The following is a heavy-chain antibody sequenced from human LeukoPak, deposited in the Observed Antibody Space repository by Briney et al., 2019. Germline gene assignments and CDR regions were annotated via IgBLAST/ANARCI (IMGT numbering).Heavy chain of an antibody. CDR3: AKDYDRRQQLALGGEYFQH. CDR1: GFTFSNAW. D-gene: IGHD6-13*01. Sequence: GGSLRLSCAASGFTFSNAWMSWVRQAPGRGLEWVSSISPTAGSAYYADSVKGRFTISRDNSKNTLYLQMNSLRAEDTAVYYCAKDYDRRQQLALGGEYFQHWGQGTLVTVSS. CDR2: ISPTAGSA. V-gene: IGHV3-23*01. J-gene: IGHJ1*01.